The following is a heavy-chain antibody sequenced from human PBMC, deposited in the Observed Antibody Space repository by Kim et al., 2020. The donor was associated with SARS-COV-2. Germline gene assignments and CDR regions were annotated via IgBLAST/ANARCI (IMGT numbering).Heavy chain of an antibody. Sequence: GGSLRLSCAASGFTFGDYAMHWVRQAPGKGLEWVSGISWNSGSIGYADSVKGRFTISRDNAKNSLYLQMNSLRAEDTALYYCHGHTDYDFWSGYYNDAFDIWGQGTMVTVSS. V-gene: IGHV3-9*01. CDR3: HGHTDYDFWSGYYNDAFDI. CDR2: ISWNSGSI. CDR1: GFTFGDYA. D-gene: IGHD3-3*01. J-gene: IGHJ3*02.